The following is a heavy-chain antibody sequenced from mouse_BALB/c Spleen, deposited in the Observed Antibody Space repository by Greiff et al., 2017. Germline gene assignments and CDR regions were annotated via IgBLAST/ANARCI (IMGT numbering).Heavy chain of an antibody. V-gene: IGHV1S137*01. Sequence: VQLQQSGAELVRPGVSVKISCKGSGYTFTDYAMHWVKQSHAKSLEWIGVISTYYGDASYNQKFKGKATMTVDKSSSTAYMELARLTSEDSAIYYCARRRRYDNAMDYWGQGTSVTVSS. D-gene: IGHD2-14*01. J-gene: IGHJ4*01. CDR3: ARRRRYDNAMDY. CDR1: GYTFTDYA. CDR2: ISTYYGDA.